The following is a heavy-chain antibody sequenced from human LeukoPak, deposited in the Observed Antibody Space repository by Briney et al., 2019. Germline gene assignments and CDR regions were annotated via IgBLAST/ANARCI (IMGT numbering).Heavy chain of an antibody. CDR3: ARAGLEWLVPVY. CDR1: GGTFTSYA. CDR2: IIPIFGTA. D-gene: IGHD6-19*01. V-gene: IGHV1-69*06. J-gene: IGHJ4*02. Sequence: SVRVCCKASGGTFTSYAISSVRQAAGQGLEWMGGIIPIFGTANYAQKFQGRVTITADKSTSTAYMELSSLRSEDTAVYYCARAGLEWLVPVYWGQGTLVTVSS.